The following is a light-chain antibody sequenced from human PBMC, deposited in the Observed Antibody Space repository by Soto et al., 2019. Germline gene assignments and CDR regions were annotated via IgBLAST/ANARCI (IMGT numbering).Light chain of an antibody. J-gene: IGKJ5*01. Sequence: EIVLTQSPGTLSLSPGERATRSCRASQSVSSRYLAWYQQKPGPAPRLLIYGACSSATVIPDKFSGSGSGTDFTLNMSIKESEEFALYYCQKYGSSRGITFGQGTRLEIK. CDR2: GAC. V-gene: IGKV3-20*01. CDR3: QKYGSSRGIT. CDR1: QSVSSRY.